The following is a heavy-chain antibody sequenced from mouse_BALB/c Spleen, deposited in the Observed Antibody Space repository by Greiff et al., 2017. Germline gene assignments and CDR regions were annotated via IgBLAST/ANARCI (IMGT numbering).Heavy chain of an antibody. CDR2: INPGSGGT. Sequence: QVQLQQSGAELVRPGTSVKVSCKASGYAFTNYLIEWVKQRPGQGLEWIGVINPGSGGTNYNEKFKGKATLTADKSSSTAYMQLSSLTSDDSAVYFCARFGSSYPNWYFDVWGAGTTVTVSS. D-gene: IGHD1-1*01. CDR1: GYAFTNYL. J-gene: IGHJ1*01. V-gene: IGHV1-54*01. CDR3: ARFGSSYPNWYFDV.